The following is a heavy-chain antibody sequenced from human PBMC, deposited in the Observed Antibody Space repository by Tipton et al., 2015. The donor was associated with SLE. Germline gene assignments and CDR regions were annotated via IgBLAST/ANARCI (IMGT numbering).Heavy chain of an antibody. D-gene: IGHD4-17*01. CDR1: GGSISSISSY. J-gene: IGHJ3*02. Sequence: LRLSCTVSGGSISSISSYWGWVRQPPGKGLEWIGTFYHTGNSYYKPSLKSRVTISMDTSKRQFSLSLSSVTAADTAIYYCATGRSFDIWGQGTMVTVSS. V-gene: IGHV4-39*07. CDR2: FYHTGNS. CDR3: ATGRSFDI.